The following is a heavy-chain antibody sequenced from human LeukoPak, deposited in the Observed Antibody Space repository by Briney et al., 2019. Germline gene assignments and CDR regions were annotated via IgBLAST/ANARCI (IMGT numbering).Heavy chain of an antibody. D-gene: IGHD5-24*01. V-gene: IGHV3-21*01. CDR3: ARDGVATTPYAFDI. CDR1: GFTFNANT. CDR2: IGSSSSYI. J-gene: IGHJ3*02. Sequence: GGSLRLSCAASGFTFNANTVHWVRPAPGKGLEWVSAIGSSSSYISYADSVKGRVTTSKDNAQNSLYLQMDIRTAEDTAVYYCARDGVATTPYAFDICGQGTTVTVSS.